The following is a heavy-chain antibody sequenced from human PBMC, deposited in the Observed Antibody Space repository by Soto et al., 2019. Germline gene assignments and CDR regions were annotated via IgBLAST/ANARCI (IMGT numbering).Heavy chain of an antibody. Sequence: GGSLSLSCAVSGITFSNYAMSWVRQAPGKGLEWVSLISGSGGSPYYADSVKGRFTISRDNSNNTLYLHVNSLRGEDTAIYYCAKGINGYGQAHFDYWGQGTLVTVSS. CDR2: ISGSGGSP. J-gene: IGHJ4*02. V-gene: IGHV3-23*01. CDR1: GITFSNYA. D-gene: IGHD5-18*01. CDR3: AKGINGYGQAHFDY.